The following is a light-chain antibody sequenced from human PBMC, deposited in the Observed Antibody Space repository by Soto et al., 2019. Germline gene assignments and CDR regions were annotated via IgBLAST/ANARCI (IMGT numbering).Light chain of an antibody. V-gene: IGLV2-14*01. CDR3: NSYTNTAARV. CDR2: EVS. CDR1: SSDVGAHNF. J-gene: IGLJ1*01. Sequence: QSVLTPPASVSGSPGQSITISCTGTSSDVGAHNFASWYQQHPGKAPKLMIYEVSNRPSGVSDRFSGSKSGNTASLTISGLQAEDEADYYCNSYTNTAARVFGTGTKVTVL.